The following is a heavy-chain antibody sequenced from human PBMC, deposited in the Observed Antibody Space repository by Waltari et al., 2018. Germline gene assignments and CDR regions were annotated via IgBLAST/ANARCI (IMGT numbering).Heavy chain of an antibody. CDR3: ARTPNYYDSSGYSYFDY. J-gene: IGHJ4*02. V-gene: IGHV3-30*04. CDR1: GFTFSSYA. CDR2: ISYDGSNK. Sequence: QVQLVESGGGVVQPGRSLRLSCAASGFTFSSYAMHWVRQAPGKGLEWVAVISYDGSNKYYADSVKCRFTISRDNSKNTLYLQMNSLRAEDTAVYYCARTPNYYDSSGYSYFDYWGQGTLVTVSS. D-gene: IGHD3-22*01.